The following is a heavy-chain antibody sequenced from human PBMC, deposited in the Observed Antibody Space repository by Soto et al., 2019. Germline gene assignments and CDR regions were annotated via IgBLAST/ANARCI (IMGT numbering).Heavy chain of an antibody. J-gene: IGHJ2*01. Sequence: EVQLLESGGGLVQPGGSLTLSCAASGFIFANYAVTWVRQAPGKGLEWVSSISNSGVPYYADSVKGRFTISRDNSKNTLFLQMNSLRVDDTAVFYCAKKRGATGSWFLDIWGRGTLVTVSS. CDR1: GFIFANYA. CDR2: ISNSGVP. D-gene: IGHD1-26*01. V-gene: IGHV3-23*01. CDR3: AKKRGATGSWFLDI.